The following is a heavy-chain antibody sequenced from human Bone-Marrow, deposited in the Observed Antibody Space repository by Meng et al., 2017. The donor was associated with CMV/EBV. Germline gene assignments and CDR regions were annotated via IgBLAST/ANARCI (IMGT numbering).Heavy chain of an antibody. CDR3: AKTRSGSYSIGAFDI. CDR1: GFTFSSYA. D-gene: IGHD1-26*01. J-gene: IGHJ3*02. CDR2: ISGSGGST. V-gene: IGHV3-23*01. Sequence: GESLKIPCAASGFTFSSYAMGWVRQAPGKGPEWVSAISGSGGSTYYADSVKGRFTISRDNSKNTLYLQMNSLRAEDTAVYYCAKTRSGSYSIGAFDIWGQGTMVTVSS.